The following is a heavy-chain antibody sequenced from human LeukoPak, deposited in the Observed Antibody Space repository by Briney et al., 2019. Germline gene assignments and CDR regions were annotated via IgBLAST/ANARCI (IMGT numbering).Heavy chain of an antibody. CDR1: GGSISGYY. CDR3: ARGGWLQYLSYDY. Sequence: SETLSLTCTVSGGSISGYYWSWIRQSPGKGLEWIGYIYYSGSSSYNPSLKSRVTISVDTSKNQFSLRLNSVTAADTAVYYCARGGWLQYLSYDYWGQETLVTVSS. CDR2: IYYSGSS. J-gene: IGHJ4*02. D-gene: IGHD4-11*01. V-gene: IGHV4-59*01.